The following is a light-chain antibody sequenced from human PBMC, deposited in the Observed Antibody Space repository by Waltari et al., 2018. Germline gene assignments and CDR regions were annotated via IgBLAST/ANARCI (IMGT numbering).Light chain of an antibody. V-gene: IGLV1-40*01. Sequence: QLGLTQPPSVSGAPGPTVTLSCTGTSANLGAGAGLPWYQLLPGTAPKLLIYGNRNRPSGVPDRFSGSKSGTSASLAITGLQAEDEAGYYCQSYDSSLSGSVFGGGTKLTVL. J-gene: IGLJ2*01. CDR1: SANLGAGAG. CDR3: QSYDSSLSGSV. CDR2: GNR.